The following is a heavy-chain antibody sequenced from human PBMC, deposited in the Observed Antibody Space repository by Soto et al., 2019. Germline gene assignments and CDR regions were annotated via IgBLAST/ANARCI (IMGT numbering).Heavy chain of an antibody. CDR1: GFTFSSYS. CDR3: ARDQNDFWSGSPGY. J-gene: IGHJ4*02. V-gene: IGHV3-30-3*01. D-gene: IGHD3-3*01. Sequence: GGSLRLSCAASGFTFSSYSIHWVRQAPGKGLEWVAAISYDGSKKYYADSVKGRFTISRDNSKNTLYLQMNSLRAEDTAVYYCARDQNDFWSGSPGYWGQGTLVTVSS. CDR2: ISYDGSKK.